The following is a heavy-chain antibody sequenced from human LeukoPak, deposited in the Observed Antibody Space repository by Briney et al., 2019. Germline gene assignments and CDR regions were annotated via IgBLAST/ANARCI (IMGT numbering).Heavy chain of an antibody. CDR2: IHYSGTT. J-gene: IGHJ4*02. CDR3: ARGWGYFDS. Sequence: PSETLSLTCTVSGGSISSYYWSWIRQPPGKGLEWIGYIHYSGTTSHNPSLKSRVSISVDTSKNQFSLKVSSVTAADTAVHYCARGWGYFDSWGQGTLVTVSS. V-gene: IGHV4-59*08. D-gene: IGHD7-27*01. CDR1: GGSISSYY.